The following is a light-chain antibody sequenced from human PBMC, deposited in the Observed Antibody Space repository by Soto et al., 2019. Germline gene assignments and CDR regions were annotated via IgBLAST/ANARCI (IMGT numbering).Light chain of an antibody. CDR2: DAS. CDR3: QQYINLWT. CDR1: QSINRH. J-gene: IGKJ1*01. V-gene: IGKV3-15*01. Sequence: EIVLTQSPATLSFSLGERATLSCRASQSINRHLAWYRQKPGQAPRLLIYDASNRATGVPARFSGSGSGTEFTLTISSLQSEDFAVYYCQQYINLWTFGQGTKVDIK.